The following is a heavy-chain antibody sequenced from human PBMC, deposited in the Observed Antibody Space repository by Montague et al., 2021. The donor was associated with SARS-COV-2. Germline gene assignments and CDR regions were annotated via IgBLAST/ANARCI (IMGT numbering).Heavy chain of an antibody. CDR1: GDSISSGGYY. V-gene: IGHV4-31*03. CDR3: ARASGEKTIFGVVISYFDY. CDR2: IYYSGST. J-gene: IGHJ4*02. D-gene: IGHD3-3*01. Sequence: TLSLTCTVSGDSISSGGYYWSWIRQHPGKGLEWIGYIYYSGSTXYNPSLKSRVTISVDTSKNQFSLKLSSVTAADTAVYYCARASGEKTIFGVVISYFDYWGQGTLVTVSS.